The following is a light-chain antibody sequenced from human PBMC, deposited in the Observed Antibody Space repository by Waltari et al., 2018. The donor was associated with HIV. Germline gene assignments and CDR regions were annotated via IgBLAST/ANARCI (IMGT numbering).Light chain of an antibody. J-gene: IGKJ1*01. V-gene: IGKV3-15*01. CDR2: GAS. CDR3: QHYSNWPPWT. CDR1: QRVGTN. Sequence: EILMTQFPDTLSVSPGERVTLSCRAGQRVGTNLAWYQQKPGQAPRLLIYGASFTATDISDRFSGSGSGTDFTLTINSLQSEDFAVYYCQHYSNWPPWTFGPGTRVEMK.